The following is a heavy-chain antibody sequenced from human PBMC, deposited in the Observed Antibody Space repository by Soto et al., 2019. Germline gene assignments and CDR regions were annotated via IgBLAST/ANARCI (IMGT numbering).Heavy chain of an antibody. V-gene: IGHV3-15*01. CDR2: ITSKTDGGTA. D-gene: IGHD5-18*01. Sequence: EVQLVESGGGLVKPGGSLRLSCAASGFTFGNAWMNWVRQTPGKGLEWVGRITSKTDGGTADYAAPVKGRFTISRDDSKNALYLQMNSLKTEDTAVYYCTTDRGHMYDFDYWGQGTLVPVSS. CDR3: TTDRGHMYDFDY. J-gene: IGHJ4*02. CDR1: GFTFGNAW.